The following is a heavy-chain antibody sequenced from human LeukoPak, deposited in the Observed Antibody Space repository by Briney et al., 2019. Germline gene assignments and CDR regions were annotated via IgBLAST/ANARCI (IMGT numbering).Heavy chain of an antibody. D-gene: IGHD5-18*01. V-gene: IGHV1-24*01. J-gene: IGHJ4*02. Sequence: ASVKVSCKVSGKTLSDLSIHWLRHPPGKGLEWLGGSDPEDGERIYAQMFQGRVTITEDTSIDTAYMELSSLRSEDTAVYYCVTGFTTMAVDYFDYWGQGTLVTVSP. CDR3: VTGFTTMAVDYFDY. CDR2: SDPEDGER. CDR1: GKTLSDLS.